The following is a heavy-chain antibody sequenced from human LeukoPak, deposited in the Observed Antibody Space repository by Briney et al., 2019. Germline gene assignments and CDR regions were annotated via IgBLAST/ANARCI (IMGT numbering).Heavy chain of an antibody. Sequence: GRALRLSCVVSGVTFRNYAMHWVRQAPGQGLEWVAVISYDGSNKYYADSVKGRFTISRDNSKNTLYLQMNSLRAEDTAVYYCARDNYYDSSGYYYVGTYFDYWGQGTLVTVSS. V-gene: IGHV3-30*03. J-gene: IGHJ4*02. CDR3: ARDNYYDSSGYYYVGTYFDY. D-gene: IGHD3-22*01. CDR1: GVTFRNYA. CDR2: ISYDGSNK.